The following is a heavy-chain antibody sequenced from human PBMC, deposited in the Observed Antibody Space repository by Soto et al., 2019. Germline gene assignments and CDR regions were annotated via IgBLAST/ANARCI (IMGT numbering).Heavy chain of an antibody. V-gene: IGHV1-2*02. J-gene: IGHJ6*02. CDR2: INPNSGGT. Sequence: ASVEVSCKASGYTFTGYYMHWVRHAPGQVLECMGWINPNSGGTNYAQKFQGRVTMTRDTSISTAYMELSRLRSDDMAVYYCARDIVVVPAAIRGYYYYGMDVWGQGTTVTVSS. D-gene: IGHD2-2*02. CDR3: ARDIVVVPAAIRGYYYYGMDV. CDR1: GYTFTGYY.